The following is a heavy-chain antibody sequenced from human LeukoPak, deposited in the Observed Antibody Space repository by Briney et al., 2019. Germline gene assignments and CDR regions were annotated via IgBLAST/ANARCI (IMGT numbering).Heavy chain of an antibody. D-gene: IGHD6-6*01. J-gene: IGHJ4*02. Sequence: PGGSLRLSCAASGFTFSSYSMNWVRQAPGKGLEWVSSISSSSSYIYYADSVKGRFTISRDNAKNSLYLQMNSLRAEDTAVYYCARDLTSRAHSSSDYWGQGTLVTVSS. CDR2: ISSSSSYI. V-gene: IGHV3-21*01. CDR3: ARDLTSRAHSSSDY. CDR1: GFTFSSYS.